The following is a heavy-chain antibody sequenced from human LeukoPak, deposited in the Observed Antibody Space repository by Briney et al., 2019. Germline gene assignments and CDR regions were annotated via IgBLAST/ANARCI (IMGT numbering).Heavy chain of an antibody. CDR2: IKQDGSEK. J-gene: IGHJ4*02. CDR3: ARGSRNSNYMGDY. Sequence: PGGSLRLSCAASGFTFSSYWMSWVRQAPGKGLEWVANIKQDGSEKYYVDSVKGRFTISRDNAKNSLYLQMNSLRAEDTAVYYCARGSRNSNYMGDYWGQGTLVTVSA. D-gene: IGHD4-11*01. V-gene: IGHV3-7*01. CDR1: GFTFSSYW.